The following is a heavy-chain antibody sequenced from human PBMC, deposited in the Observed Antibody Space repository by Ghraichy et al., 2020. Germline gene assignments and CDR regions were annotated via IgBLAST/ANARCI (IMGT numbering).Heavy chain of an antibody. CDR1: GYTFSSYD. CDR2: IHPNGNT. CDR3: ARGYSRMTAFDI. Sequence: ASVKVSCKASGYTFSSYDIYWVRQATGQGRGLEWMGWIHPNGNTAYAHKFQGRVTMTRSTSTSTAYVELNSLRSEDTAVYYCARGYSRMTAFDIWGQGTIVTV. D-gene: IGHD4-11*01. V-gene: IGHV1-8*01. J-gene: IGHJ3*02.